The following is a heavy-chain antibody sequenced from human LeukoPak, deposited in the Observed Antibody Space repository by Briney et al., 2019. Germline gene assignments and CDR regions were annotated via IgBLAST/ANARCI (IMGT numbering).Heavy chain of an antibody. Sequence: GASVKVSCKASGYTFTSYDINWVRQATGQGLEWMGWMNPNSGNTGYAQKFQGRVTITRNTSISTAYMELSSLRSEDTAVYYCARDRKGTMVRGRDYYYYGMDVWGQGTTVTVSS. CDR1: GYTFTSYD. CDR3: ARDRKGTMVRGRDYYYYGMDV. D-gene: IGHD3-10*01. CDR2: MNPNSGNT. V-gene: IGHV1-8*03. J-gene: IGHJ6*02.